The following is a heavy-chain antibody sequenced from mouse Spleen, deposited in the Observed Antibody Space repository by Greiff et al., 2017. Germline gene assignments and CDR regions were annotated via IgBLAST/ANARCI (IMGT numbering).Heavy chain of an antibody. V-gene: IGHV5-6*01. CDR2: ISSGGSYT. CDR1: GFTFSSYG. Sequence: VQLKESGGDLVKPGGSLKLSCAASGFTFSSYGMSWVRQTPDKRLEWVATISSGGSYTYYPDSVKGRFTISRDNAKNTLYLQMSSLKSEDTAMYYCARQKGLLAMDYWGQGTSVTVSS. D-gene: IGHD3-1*01. J-gene: IGHJ4*01. CDR3: ARQKGLLAMDY.